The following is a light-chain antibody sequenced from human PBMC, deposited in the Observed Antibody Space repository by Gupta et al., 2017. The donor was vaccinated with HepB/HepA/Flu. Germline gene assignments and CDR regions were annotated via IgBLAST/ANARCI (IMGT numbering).Light chain of an antibody. CDR3: QQYNDWPPNT. J-gene: IGKJ1*01. CDR2: RVT. Sequence: EIVVTQSPANLSVSPGERVTLSCRTSQSIGNYLAWYQHKPGQAPRLLISRVTSRATGVPTRFSGSGSGTDFTLTISSLQSEDVAVYYCQQYNDWPPNTFGPGTKVEI. CDR1: QSIGNY. V-gene: IGKV3-15*01.